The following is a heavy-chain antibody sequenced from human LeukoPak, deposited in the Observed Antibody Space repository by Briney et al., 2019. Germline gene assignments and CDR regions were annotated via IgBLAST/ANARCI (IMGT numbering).Heavy chain of an antibody. J-gene: IGHJ4*02. CDR2: IKYDGSAT. Sequence: GGSLRLSCAASGLTFSSHWMHWIRQVPGKGLVWVSHIKYDGSATNYADSVKGRFTISRDNAKNTLYLQMNSLRAEDTAVYYCVSGSLQSGYNFDYWGQGALVTVSS. CDR3: VSGSLQSGYNFDY. V-gene: IGHV3-74*01. D-gene: IGHD3-3*01. CDR1: GLTFSSHW.